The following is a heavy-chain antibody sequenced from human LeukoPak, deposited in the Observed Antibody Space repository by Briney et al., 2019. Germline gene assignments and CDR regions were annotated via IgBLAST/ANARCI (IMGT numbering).Heavy chain of an antibody. Sequence: ASVKVSCKASGYTFTSYGISWVRQAPGQGLEWMGWISAYNGNTNYAQKLQGRVTMTTDTSTSTAYMELRSLRSDDTAVYYCARASPMTTVTRAEYFRHWGQGTLVTVSS. J-gene: IGHJ1*01. V-gene: IGHV1-18*01. CDR3: ARASPMTTVTRAEYFRH. D-gene: IGHD4-17*01. CDR2: ISAYNGNT. CDR1: GYTFTSYG.